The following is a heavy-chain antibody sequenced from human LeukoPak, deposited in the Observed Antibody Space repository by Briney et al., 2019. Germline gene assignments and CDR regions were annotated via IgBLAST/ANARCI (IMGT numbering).Heavy chain of an antibody. D-gene: IGHD3-22*01. Sequence: ASVKVSCKASGYTFTGYYMHWVRQAPGQGLEWMGWINPNSGGTNYAQKFQGWVTMTRDTSISTAYMELSRLRSDDTAVYYCARAHDSNYYDSSGYDYWGQGTLVTVSS. CDR2: INPNSGGT. V-gene: IGHV1-2*04. CDR3: ARAHDSNYYDSSGYDY. CDR1: GYTFTGYY. J-gene: IGHJ4*02.